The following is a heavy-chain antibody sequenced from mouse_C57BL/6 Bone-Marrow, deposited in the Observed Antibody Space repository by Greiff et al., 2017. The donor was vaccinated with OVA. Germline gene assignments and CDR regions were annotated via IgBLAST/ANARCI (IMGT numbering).Heavy chain of an antibody. Sequence: QVQLQQSGAELVKPGASVKLSCKASGYTFTSYWMQWVKQRPGQGLEWIGELDPSDSYTNYTQNFKGKATLTVDTSSRTPYMQRSSLTSGDAAVYYCARKDCYYGDDWGQGTTLTVAS. D-gene: IGHD2-3*01. CDR1: GYTFTSYW. J-gene: IGHJ2*01. V-gene: IGHV1-50*01. CDR3: ARKDCYYGDD. CDR2: LDPSDSYT.